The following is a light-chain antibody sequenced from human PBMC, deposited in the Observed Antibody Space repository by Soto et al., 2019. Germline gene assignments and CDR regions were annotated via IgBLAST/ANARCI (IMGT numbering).Light chain of an antibody. Sequence: EIVLTQSPATLSLSPGERATLSCRASQSIASYLAWYQQKPGQAPRLLIYDASNRATGIPARFSGSGSGTEFTLIISGPEPDGFAVYYCQQRITWLPFGGGTKVEIK. CDR2: DAS. CDR1: QSIASY. J-gene: IGKJ4*01. V-gene: IGKV3-11*01. CDR3: QQRITWLP.